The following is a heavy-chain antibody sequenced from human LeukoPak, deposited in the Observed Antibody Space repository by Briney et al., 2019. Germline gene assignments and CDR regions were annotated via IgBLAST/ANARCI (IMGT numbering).Heavy chain of an antibody. J-gene: IGHJ6*02. V-gene: IGHV1-69*05. CDR2: IIPIFGTA. CDR3: AIYYDSREYYYYGMDV. Sequence: SVKVSCKASGGTFSSYAISWVRQAPGQGLEWMGGIIPIFGTANYAQKFQGRVTMTRNTSISTAYMELSSLRSEDTAVYYCAIYYDSREYYYYGMDVWGQGTTVTVSS. D-gene: IGHD3-22*01. CDR1: GGTFSSYA.